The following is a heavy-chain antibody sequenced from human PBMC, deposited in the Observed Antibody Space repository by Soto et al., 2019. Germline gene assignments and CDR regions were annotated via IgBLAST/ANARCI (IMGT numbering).Heavy chain of an antibody. J-gene: IGHJ3*02. V-gene: IGHV6-1*01. D-gene: IGHD5-18*01. CDR3: ARDVDTAMSSGWYIAFDI. CDR2: TYYRSKWYN. Sequence: SQTLSLTCAISGDRVSSNSAAWTWIRQSPSRGLEWLGRTYYRSKWYNDYAVSVKSRITINPDTSKNQFSLQLNSVTPEDTAVYYCARDVDTAMSSGWYIAFDIWGQGTMVTVSS. CDR1: GDRVSSNSAA.